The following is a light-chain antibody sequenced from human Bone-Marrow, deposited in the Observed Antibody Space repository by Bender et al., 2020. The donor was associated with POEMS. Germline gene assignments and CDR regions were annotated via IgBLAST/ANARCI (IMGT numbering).Light chain of an antibody. CDR2: DVR. Sequence: QSALTQPASVSGSPGQSITISCTGTSSDVGYFNYVSWYQQYPGKAPKVIIYDVRNRPSGVSNRFSGSKSGNTASLTVSGLQTDDEADYYCSSYTGSSTFVFGTGTKVTVL. CDR1: SSDVGYFNY. J-gene: IGLJ1*01. V-gene: IGLV2-14*03. CDR3: SSYTGSSTFV.